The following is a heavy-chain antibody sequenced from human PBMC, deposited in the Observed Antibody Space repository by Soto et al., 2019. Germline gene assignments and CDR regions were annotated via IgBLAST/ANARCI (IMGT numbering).Heavy chain of an antibody. CDR1: GGSISSYY. D-gene: IGHD6-19*01. Sequence: PSETLSLTSAVSGGSISSYYWSWIRQPPGKGLEWIGYIYYSGSTNYNPSLKSRVTISVDTSKNQFSLKLSSVTAADTAVYYCARSRYTSGWGTPPFDYWGQGTLVTSPQ. J-gene: IGHJ4*02. V-gene: IGHV4-59*01. CDR3: ARSRYTSGWGTPPFDY. CDR2: IYYSGST.